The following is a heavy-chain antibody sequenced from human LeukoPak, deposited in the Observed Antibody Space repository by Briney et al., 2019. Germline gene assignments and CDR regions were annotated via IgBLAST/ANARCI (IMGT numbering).Heavy chain of an antibody. Sequence: GGSLRLSCAASGFTFSSYAMSWVRQAPGKGLEWVSYISSRSSNIYYADSVKGRFTISRDNAKNSLYLQMNSLRDEDTAVYYCARIPGGYYYAMDVWGQGTTVTVSS. V-gene: IGHV3-48*02. J-gene: IGHJ6*02. D-gene: IGHD3-16*01. CDR1: GFTFSSYA. CDR2: ISSRSSNI. CDR3: ARIPGGYYYAMDV.